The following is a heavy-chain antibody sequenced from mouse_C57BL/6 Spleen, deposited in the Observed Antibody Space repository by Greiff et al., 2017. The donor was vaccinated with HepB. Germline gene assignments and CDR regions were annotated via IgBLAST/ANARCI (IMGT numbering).Heavy chain of an antibody. CDR1: GYTFTSYW. V-gene: IGHV1-50*01. CDR2: IDPSDSYT. Sequence: QVQLQQSGAELVKPGASVKLSCKASGYTFTSYWMQWVKQRPGQGLEWIGEIDPSDSYTNYNQKFKGKATLTVDTSSSTAYMQLSSLTSEDSAVYYCARRGLQGAMDYWGQGTSVTVSS. CDR3: ARRGLQGAMDY. D-gene: IGHD2-2*01. J-gene: IGHJ4*01.